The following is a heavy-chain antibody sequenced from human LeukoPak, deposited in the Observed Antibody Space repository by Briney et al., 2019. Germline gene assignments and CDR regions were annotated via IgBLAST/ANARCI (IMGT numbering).Heavy chain of an antibody. CDR1: VVSFGGYH. V-gene: IGHV4-34*01. CDR2: INHSGST. J-gene: IGHJ3*02. D-gene: IGHD3-3*01. CDR3: ARVLEYYDFWSGRNEAFDI. Sequence: PSETLSLTCAVYVVSFGGYHWSWIRKPPWKGLEWVAEINHSGSTNYNPSLKSRVTISVDTSKNQFSLKLSSVTAADTAVYYCARVLEYYDFWSGRNEAFDIWGQGTMVTVSS.